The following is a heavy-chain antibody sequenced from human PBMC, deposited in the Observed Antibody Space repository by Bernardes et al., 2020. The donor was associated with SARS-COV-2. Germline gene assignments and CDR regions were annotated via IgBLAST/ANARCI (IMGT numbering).Heavy chain of an antibody. CDR2: FDPEDGET. J-gene: IGHJ6*02. Sequence: ASVKVSCKVSGYTLTELSMHWVRQAPGKGLEWMGGFDPEDGETIYAQKFQGRVTMTEDTSTDTAYMELSSLRSEDTAVYYCATWSTMIVGDFIGYYYYGMDVWGQGTTVTVSS. CDR1: GYTLTELS. CDR3: ATWSTMIVGDFIGYYYYGMDV. V-gene: IGHV1-24*01. D-gene: IGHD3-22*01.